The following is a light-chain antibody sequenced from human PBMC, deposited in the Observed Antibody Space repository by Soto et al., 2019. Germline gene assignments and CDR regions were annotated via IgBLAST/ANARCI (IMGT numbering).Light chain of an antibody. V-gene: IGKV3-11*01. J-gene: IGKJ1*01. Sequence: TVLTQSPATLSLSPGERATLSCRASQSVGDYLAWYQQKPGQAPRLLIYGASNRATGIPARFSGSGSGTDFTLTISDLEPEDFAVYYCQQHSHWPPWTFGQGTRVEIQ. CDR3: QQHSHWPPWT. CDR1: QSVGDY. CDR2: GAS.